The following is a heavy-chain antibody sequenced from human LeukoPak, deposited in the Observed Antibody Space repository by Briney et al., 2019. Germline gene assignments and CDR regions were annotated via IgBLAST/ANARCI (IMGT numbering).Heavy chain of an antibody. V-gene: IGHV3-23*01. D-gene: IGHD3-22*01. Sequence: GGSLRLSFAASGFTFSSYAMSLVRQAPGEGLEWVSAIRGSGGSTYYADSVKGRFTISRDNSKDTLYPQMNSLRAEDTAVYYCAKDRKGGHYDSSGYSNWGQGNLVTVSS. CDR1: GFTFSSYA. CDR2: IRGSGGST. J-gene: IGHJ4*02. CDR3: AKDRKGGHYDSSGYSN.